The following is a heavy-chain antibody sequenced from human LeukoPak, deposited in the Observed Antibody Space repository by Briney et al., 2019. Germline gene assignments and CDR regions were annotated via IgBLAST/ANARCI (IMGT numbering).Heavy chain of an antibody. CDR2: ISGSGGST. D-gene: IGHD1-26*01. CDR1: EFTFSNYA. CDR3: AKCMVGGTRGCAFDI. V-gene: IGHV3-23*01. J-gene: IGHJ3*02. Sequence: PGGSLRLSCAASEFTFSNYAMNWVRQAPGKGLEWVSGISGSGGSTDYAQSAKGRFTISRDNSKNTLYLHLNSLRADDTAEYYCAKCMVGGTRGCAFDIWGQGTMVTVSS.